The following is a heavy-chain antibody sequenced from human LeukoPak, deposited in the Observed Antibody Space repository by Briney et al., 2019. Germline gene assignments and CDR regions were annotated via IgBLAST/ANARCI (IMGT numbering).Heavy chain of an antibody. D-gene: IGHD3-10*01. CDR3: ARVWPRVVRGVIGSRAFDI. CDR2: INPNSGGT. J-gene: IGHJ3*02. Sequence: ASVKVSCKASGYTFTGYYMHWVRQAPGQGLEWMGWINPNSGGTNYAQKFQGRVTMTRDTSISTAYMELSRLRSDDTAVYYCARVWPRVVRGVIGSRAFDIWGQGTMVTVSS. CDR1: GYTFTGYY. V-gene: IGHV1-2*02.